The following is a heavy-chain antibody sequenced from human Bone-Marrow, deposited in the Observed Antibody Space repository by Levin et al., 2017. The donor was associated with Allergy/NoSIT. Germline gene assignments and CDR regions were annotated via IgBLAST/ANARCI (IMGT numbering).Heavy chain of an antibody. CDR3: ARDPDDYDKACDT. J-gene: IGHJ3*02. V-gene: IGHV1-2*02. CDR2: INPNSGGT. Sequence: GESLKISCKASGYTFTDYYMNWVRQAPGQGLEWMGWINPNSGGTNYAQKFQGRFTMTRDTSISTAYLALSGLRSDDTAVYYCARDPDDYDKACDTGGQGTMVTVSS. D-gene: IGHD3-22*01. CDR1: GYTFTDYY.